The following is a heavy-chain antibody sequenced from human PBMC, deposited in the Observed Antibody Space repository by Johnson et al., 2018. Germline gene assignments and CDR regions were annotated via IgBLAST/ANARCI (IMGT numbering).Heavy chain of an antibody. CDR2: INHSGST. CDR3: ASVAGYIYGYVGY. V-gene: IGHV4-34*01. D-gene: IGHD5-18*01. J-gene: IGHJ4*02. CDR1: GGSFGGYY. Sequence: QVQLQQLGAGQLKPSETLSLTCAVYGGSFGGYYWTWIRQPPGKGLEWIGEINHSGSTNYNPSLKSRLTISGDTSNNQFSLKPTSVTAADTAVYYWASVAGYIYGYVGYWGQGTLVTVSS.